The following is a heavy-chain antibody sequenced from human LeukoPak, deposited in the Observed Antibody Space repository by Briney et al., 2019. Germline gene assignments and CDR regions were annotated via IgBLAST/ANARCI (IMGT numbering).Heavy chain of an antibody. D-gene: IGHD1-26*01. J-gene: IGHJ4*02. Sequence: TGGSLRLSCAASGFTFGTYWMSWVRQAPGKGLEWVANIKQDGSEKYYVDSVKGRFTISRDNAMNSLYLQMSSLRAEDTAVYYCARDKVVGATHFDYWGQGTLVTVSS. CDR3: ARDKVVGATHFDY. V-gene: IGHV3-7*01. CDR2: IKQDGSEK. CDR1: GFTFGTYW.